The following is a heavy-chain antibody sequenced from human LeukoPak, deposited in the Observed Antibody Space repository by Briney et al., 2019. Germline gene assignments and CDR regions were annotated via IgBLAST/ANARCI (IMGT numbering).Heavy chain of an antibody. D-gene: IGHD4-11*01. V-gene: IGHV4-59*01. CDR3: PRSYSNFYYGMDV. CDR2: IYNSGST. J-gene: IGHJ6*02. Sequence: SETLSLSCSVSGGSISTYYRSWIRQPPGKGLEWIGDIYNSGSTNYNPSLKSRVIISVDTSKNQFSLDLTSVTAADSAVYFCPRSYSNFYYGMDVWGQGTTVTVSS. CDR1: GGSISTYY.